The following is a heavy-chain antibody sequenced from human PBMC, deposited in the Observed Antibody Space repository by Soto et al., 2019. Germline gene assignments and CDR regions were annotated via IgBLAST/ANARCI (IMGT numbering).Heavy chain of an antibody. Sequence: ASVKVSCKASGYTFTSYGISWVRQAPGQGLEWMGWISAYNGNTNYAQKLQGRVTMTTDTSTSTAYMELRSLRSDDTAVYYCARRPIFGVVIGENDAFDIWGQGTMVT. D-gene: IGHD3-3*01. V-gene: IGHV1-18*01. CDR2: ISAYNGNT. CDR3: ARRPIFGVVIGENDAFDI. J-gene: IGHJ3*02. CDR1: GYTFTSYG.